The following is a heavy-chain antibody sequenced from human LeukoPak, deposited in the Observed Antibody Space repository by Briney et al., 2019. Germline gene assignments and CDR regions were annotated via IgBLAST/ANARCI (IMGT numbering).Heavy chain of an antibody. CDR3: ARRVVTAIPLPNDAFDI. J-gene: IGHJ3*02. V-gene: IGHV4-39*01. D-gene: IGHD2-21*02. CDR1: GDSIGSSSCY. Sequence: SETLSLTCTVSGDSIGSSSCYWGWIRQSPGKGLEWIGSVFHSGSTYYNPSLKGRVTIFVDTSKNQFSLKLTSVTAADTAVYYCARRVVTAIPLPNDAFDIWGQGTMVTVSS. CDR2: VFHSGST.